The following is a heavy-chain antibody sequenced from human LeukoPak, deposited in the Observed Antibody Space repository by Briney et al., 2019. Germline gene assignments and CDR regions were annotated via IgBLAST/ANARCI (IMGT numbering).Heavy chain of an antibody. D-gene: IGHD6-19*01. Sequence: ASETLSLTCTVSGGSISSYYWRWIRQPPGKGLEWIGYIYYSGSTNYNPSLKSRVPISVDTSKNQFSLKLSSVTAEDTAVYYCARDSSGWYGAGYYYGMDVWGQGTTVTVSS. CDR1: GGSISSYY. CDR2: IYYSGST. CDR3: ARDSSGWYGAGYYYGMDV. J-gene: IGHJ6*02. V-gene: IGHV4-59*01.